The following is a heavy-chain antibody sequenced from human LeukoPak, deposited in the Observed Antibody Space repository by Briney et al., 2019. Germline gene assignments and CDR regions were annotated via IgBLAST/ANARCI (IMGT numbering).Heavy chain of an antibody. D-gene: IGHD3-10*01. CDR1: GYIFTSYD. Sequence: GASVKVSCKASGYIFTSYDINWVRQATGQGLEWMGWMNPNSGNTGYAQKFQGRVTMTRNTSISTAYMELSSLRSEDTAVYYCARRISGSADYYYYDMDVWGKGTTVTISS. V-gene: IGHV1-8*01. CDR2: MNPNSGNT. J-gene: IGHJ6*03. CDR3: ARRISGSADYYYYDMDV.